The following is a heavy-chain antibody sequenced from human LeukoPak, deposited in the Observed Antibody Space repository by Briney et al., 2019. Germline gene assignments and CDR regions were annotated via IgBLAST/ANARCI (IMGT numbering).Heavy chain of an antibody. Sequence: GGSLRLSCTASGFTFGDYAMTWVRQAPGKGLEWVSDINGSGGSTYYADSVKGRFTISRDNSKNTLYLQMNSLRAEDTAVYYCAKDGGEYYDILTGYYPRLYYMDVWGKGTTVTISS. D-gene: IGHD3-9*01. CDR2: INGSGGST. J-gene: IGHJ6*03. CDR1: GFTFGDYA. CDR3: AKDGGEYYDILTGYYPRLYYMDV. V-gene: IGHV3-23*01.